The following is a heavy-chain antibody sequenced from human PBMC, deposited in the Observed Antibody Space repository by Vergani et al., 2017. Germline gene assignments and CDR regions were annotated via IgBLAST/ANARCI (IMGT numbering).Heavy chain of an antibody. D-gene: IGHD3-9*01. CDR1: GYTFTAYY. CDR2: INPNTGGA. V-gene: IGHV1-2*02. CDR3: ARDPHDIRAVYDF. J-gene: IGHJ4*02. Sequence: QVRLIQSGAEVKKPGASARVSCRTSGYTFTAYYIHWVRQAPGQGLEWMGWINPNTGGANYAPKFRDRVTMTRATSLNTAYMDLKRLTSDDTAVYFCARDPHDIRAVYDFWGPGTLVTVSS.